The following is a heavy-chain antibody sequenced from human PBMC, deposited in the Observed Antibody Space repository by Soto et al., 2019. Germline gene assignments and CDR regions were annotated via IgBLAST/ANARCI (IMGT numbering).Heavy chain of an antibody. Sequence: SETLSLTCTVSGGSISNGGYYWSWIRQHPGKGLEGIGYIYYSGSTYYNPSLKSRFTISVDTSKNQFSVRLSSVTAADTAVYYCARVSGICSGGSCYNWFDPWGQGTLVTVSS. V-gene: IGHV4-31*03. CDR3: ARVSGICSGGSCYNWFDP. J-gene: IGHJ5*02. CDR2: IYYSGST. CDR1: GGSISNGGYY. D-gene: IGHD2-15*01.